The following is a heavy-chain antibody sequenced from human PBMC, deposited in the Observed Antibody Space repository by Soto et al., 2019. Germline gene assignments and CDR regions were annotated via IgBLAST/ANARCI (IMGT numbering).Heavy chain of an antibody. D-gene: IGHD1-26*01. CDR1: GFTFSSYG. CDR2: IWYDGSNK. CDR3: ERGAPGEDYYYYGMDV. J-gene: IGHJ6*02. Sequence: QVQLVESGGGVVQPGRSLRLSCAASGFTFSSYGMHWVRQAPGKGLEWVAVIWYDGSNKYYADSVKGRFTISRDNSKNTLYLQMNSLRAEDTAVYYCERGAPGEDYYYYGMDVWGQGTTVTVSS. V-gene: IGHV3-33*01.